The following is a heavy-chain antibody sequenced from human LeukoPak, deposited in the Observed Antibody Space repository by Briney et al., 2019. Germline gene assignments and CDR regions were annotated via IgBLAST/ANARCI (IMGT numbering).Heavy chain of an antibody. Sequence: GGSLRLSCAASGSTLSNYAMSWVRQAPGKGLEWVSSISGSGGNTYYADSVKGRFTISRDNSKNTLFLQMNSLRAEDTAVYYCAKDRQSSGWNCDHWGQGTLVTVSS. CDR2: ISGSGGNT. V-gene: IGHV3-23*01. CDR3: AKDRQSSGWNCDH. J-gene: IGHJ4*02. CDR1: GSTLSNYA. D-gene: IGHD6-19*01.